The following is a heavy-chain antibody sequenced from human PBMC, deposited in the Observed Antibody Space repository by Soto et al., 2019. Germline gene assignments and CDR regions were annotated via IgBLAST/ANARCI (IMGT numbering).Heavy chain of an antibody. CDR2: IYWDDDK. V-gene: IGHV2-5*02. CDR3: ARRPAGNLNYIDS. J-gene: IGHJ4*02. D-gene: IGHD1-1*01. CDR1: GFSLSTSGVG. Sequence: QITLQESGPTLVKPTQTLTLTCSVSGFSLSTSGVGVGWIRQSPGKALEWLALIYWDDDKRYRPSLKDRLIITKDTSKNQVVLAMTNVGPVDTATYYCARRPAGNLNYIDSWGQGTLVTVSS.